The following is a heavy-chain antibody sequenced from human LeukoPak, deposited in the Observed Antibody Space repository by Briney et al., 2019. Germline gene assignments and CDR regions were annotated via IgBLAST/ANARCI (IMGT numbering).Heavy chain of an antibody. CDR3: AGPIVPAAMGYYYGMDV. V-gene: IGHV1-3*01. D-gene: IGHD2-2*01. CDR1: GYTFTSYA. CDR2: INAGNGNT. J-gene: IGHJ6*02. Sequence: ASVKVSCKASGYTFTSYAMHWVRQAPGQRLEWMGWINAGNGNTKYSQKFQGRVTITRDTSASTAYMELRSLRSDDTAVYYCAGPIVPAAMGYYYGMDVWGQGTTVTVSS.